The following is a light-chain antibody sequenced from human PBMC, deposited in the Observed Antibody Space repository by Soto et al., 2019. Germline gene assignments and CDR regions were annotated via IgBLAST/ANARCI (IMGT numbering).Light chain of an antibody. Sequence: ELVLTQSPGTLSLSPGDRATLSCRASQSVSSSYLAWYQQKPGQAPRLLIYGASSRATGTPDRFSGSGSGTDFTLTISRLEPEDFAVYYCQQYGSSSWTFGQGTKVDIK. CDR3: QQYGSSSWT. V-gene: IGKV3-20*01. J-gene: IGKJ1*01. CDR2: GAS. CDR1: QSVSSSY.